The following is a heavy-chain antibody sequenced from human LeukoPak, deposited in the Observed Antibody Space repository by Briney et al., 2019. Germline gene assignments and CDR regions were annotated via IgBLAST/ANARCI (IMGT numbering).Heavy chain of an antibody. CDR3: ARDTLTEILTAYRYWYFDL. Sequence: GGSLRLSCAASGFTFSSYWMSWVRQAPGGGLEWVANINQDGSEKYFVDSVKGRFTISRDNAKNSLSLQMDSLRAEDTAVYYCARDTLTEILTAYRYWYFDLWGRGTLVTVSS. V-gene: IGHV3-7*04. CDR1: GFTFSSYW. CDR2: INQDGSEK. J-gene: IGHJ2*01. D-gene: IGHD3-9*01.